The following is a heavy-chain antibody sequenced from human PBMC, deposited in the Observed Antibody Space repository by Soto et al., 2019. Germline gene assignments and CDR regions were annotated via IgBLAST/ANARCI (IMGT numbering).Heavy chain of an antibody. CDR1: GSTFSSYT. CDR2: IIPILGIA. CDR3: ARSIVVVTALDY. D-gene: IGHD2-21*02. Sequence: SVQVSRKASGSTFSSYTISWVRQAPGQGLEWMGRIIPILGIANYAQKFQGRVTITADKSTSTAYMELSSLRSEDTAVSYCARSIVVVTALDYWGQGTLVTVS. J-gene: IGHJ4*02. V-gene: IGHV1-69*02.